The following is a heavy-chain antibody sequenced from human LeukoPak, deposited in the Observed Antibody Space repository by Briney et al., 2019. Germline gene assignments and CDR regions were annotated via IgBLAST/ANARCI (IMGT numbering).Heavy chain of an antibody. CDR2: INSDGSST. Sequence: GGSLRLSCAASGFTFSSYWMHWVRQAPGKGLVWVSRINSDGSSTSYADSVKGRFTISRDNAKNTLYLLMNSLRAEDTAVYYCARVQGSALFRWYWGQGTLVTVSS. CDR3: ARVQGSALFRWY. CDR1: GFTFSSYW. J-gene: IGHJ4*02. D-gene: IGHD2-21*01. V-gene: IGHV3-74*01.